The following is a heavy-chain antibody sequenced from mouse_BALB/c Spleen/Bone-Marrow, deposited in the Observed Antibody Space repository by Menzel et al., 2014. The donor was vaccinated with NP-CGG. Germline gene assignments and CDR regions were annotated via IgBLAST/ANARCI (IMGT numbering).Heavy chain of an antibody. CDR2: IWAGGST. CDR3: AISYYGNYRAMDY. Sequence: VKVVESGPGLVAPSQSLSINCTVSGFSLTSYGVHWVRQPPGKGLEWLGVIWAGGSTNYNSALMSRLSISKDNSKSQVFLKMNSLQTDDTAMYYCAISYYGNYRAMDYWGQGTSVTVSS. D-gene: IGHD2-10*01. V-gene: IGHV2-9*02. J-gene: IGHJ4*01. CDR1: GFSLTSYG.